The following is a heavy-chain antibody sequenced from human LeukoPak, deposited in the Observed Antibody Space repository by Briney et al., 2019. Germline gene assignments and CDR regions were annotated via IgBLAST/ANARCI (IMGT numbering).Heavy chain of an antibody. D-gene: IGHD3-10*01. CDR3: AKDLLWFGELFQYYGMDV. Sequence: GGSLRLSCAASGFTFSSYAMSWARQAPGKGLEWVSAISGSGGSTYYADSVKGRFTISRDNSKNTLYLQMNSLRAEDTAVYYCAKDLLWFGELFQYYGMDVWGQGTTVTVSS. CDR1: GFTFSSYA. V-gene: IGHV3-23*01. CDR2: ISGSGGST. J-gene: IGHJ6*02.